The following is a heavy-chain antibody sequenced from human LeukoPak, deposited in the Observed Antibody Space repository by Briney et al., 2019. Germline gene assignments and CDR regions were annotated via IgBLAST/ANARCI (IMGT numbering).Heavy chain of an antibody. CDR1: GGSISSYY. Sequence: SETLSLTCTVSGGSISSYYWSWIRQPPGKGLEWIGYIYYSGSTNYNPSLKSRVTISVDTSKNQFSLKLSSVAAADTAVYYCARGWIAATIDTFDIWGQGTMVTVSS. CDR3: ARGWIAATIDTFDI. D-gene: IGHD6-13*01. V-gene: IGHV4-59*01. CDR2: IYYSGST. J-gene: IGHJ3*02.